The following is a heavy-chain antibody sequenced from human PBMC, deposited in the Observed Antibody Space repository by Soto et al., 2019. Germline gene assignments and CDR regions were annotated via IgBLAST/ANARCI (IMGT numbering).Heavy chain of an antibody. CDR2: IDSSSNTI. CDR3: ARVSGYAYDY. Sequence: EVQLVESGGGLVQPGGSLRLSCAASGFTFSSYITNWVRQAPGKGLEWVSYIDSSSNTIYYGDSVKGRFTISRDNAKNSLYLQMNSLRVEDTAVYYCARVSGYAYDYWGQGTLVSVSS. CDR1: GFTFSSYI. V-gene: IGHV3-48*01. J-gene: IGHJ4*02. D-gene: IGHD5-12*01.